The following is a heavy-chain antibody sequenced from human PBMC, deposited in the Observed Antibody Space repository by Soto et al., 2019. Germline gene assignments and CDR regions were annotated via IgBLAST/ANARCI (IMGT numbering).Heavy chain of an antibody. CDR3: ARLVYDTRLNYMYFDF. CDR2: IFHDGTA. J-gene: IGHJ4*02. D-gene: IGHD3-10*01. CDR1: GVSLTSGNW. V-gene: IGHV4-4*02. Sequence: SETLSLTCAVSGVSLTSGNWWTWVRQSPQRGLEYIGEIFHDGTANYYPSFERRVAMSVDTSRNQFSLKLTSVTAADTAVYFCARLVYDTRLNYMYFDFWGPGTPVTVSS.